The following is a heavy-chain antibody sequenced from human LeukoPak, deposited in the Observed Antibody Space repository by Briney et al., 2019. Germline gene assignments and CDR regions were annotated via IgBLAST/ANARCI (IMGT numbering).Heavy chain of an antibody. CDR3: ADENYYGSGSFDY. Sequence: GGSLILSCAASGFTFSSYSMNWVRQAPGKGLEWVSSISSSSSYIYYADSVRGRFTISRDNAKNSLYLQMNSLRAEDTAVYYCADENYYGSGSFDYWGQGTLVTVSS. D-gene: IGHD3-10*01. CDR1: GFTFSSYS. V-gene: IGHV3-21*01. J-gene: IGHJ4*02. CDR2: ISSSSSYI.